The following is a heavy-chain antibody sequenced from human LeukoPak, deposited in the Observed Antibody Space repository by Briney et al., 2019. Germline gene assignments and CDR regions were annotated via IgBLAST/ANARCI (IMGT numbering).Heavy chain of an antibody. CDR3: ARANRPFHTSGWYKDY. V-gene: IGHV3-30-3*01. Sequence: GRSLRLSCAASGFTFSSYAMHWVRPAPGKGLEWVALISYDGSGQYYTESVKGRFTISRDNSKNTLYLQVNSLRVEDTAVYYCARANRPFHTSGWYKDYWGQGTLVTVSS. J-gene: IGHJ4*02. CDR1: GFTFSSYA. D-gene: IGHD6-19*01. CDR2: ISYDGSGQ.